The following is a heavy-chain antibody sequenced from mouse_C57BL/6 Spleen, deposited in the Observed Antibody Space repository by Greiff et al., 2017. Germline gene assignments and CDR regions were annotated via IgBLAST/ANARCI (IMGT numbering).Heavy chain of an antibody. Sequence: QVQLQQPGAELVKPGASVKLSCKASGYTFSSYGMHWVKQRPGRGLEWIGRIAPYSGGTKYTEKFKSKATLTVDKPSSTAYMQLSSLTSEDAAVYYCAGTPFWYFDVWGTGTTVTVSS. CDR3: AGTPFWYFDV. D-gene: IGHD3-3*01. CDR2: IAPYSGGT. CDR1: GYTFSSYG. V-gene: IGHV1-72*01. J-gene: IGHJ1*03.